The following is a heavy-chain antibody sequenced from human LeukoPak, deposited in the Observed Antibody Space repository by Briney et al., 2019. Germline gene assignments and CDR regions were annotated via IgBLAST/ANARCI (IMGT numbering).Heavy chain of an antibody. V-gene: IGHV1-2*02. CDR2: INPNSGGT. CDR1: GYTFTDYY. Sequence: ASEKVSRKASGYTFTDYYVHWVRQAPGQGLEWMGWINPNSGGTNYAQKFQGRVTMTRDTSISTAYMELSRLRSDDTAVYYCAREGPIVGATHLVDYWGQRTLVTVSS. D-gene: IGHD1-26*01. J-gene: IGHJ4*02. CDR3: AREGPIVGATHLVDY.